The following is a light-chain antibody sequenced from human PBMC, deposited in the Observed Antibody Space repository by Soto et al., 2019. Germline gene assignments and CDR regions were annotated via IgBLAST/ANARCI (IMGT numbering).Light chain of an antibody. CDR2: DVS. CDR1: SSDVGGYNY. V-gene: IGLV2-14*03. J-gene: IGLJ1*01. Sequence: SVLPQPASVSVSPGQSISISCTGTSSDVGGYNYVSWYQHQPGKAPKLVIFDVSGRPSGISNRFSGSKSGNTASLTISGLRPEDEADYYCSSYTDFNLYVFGTGTKVTVL. CDR3: SSYTDFNLYV.